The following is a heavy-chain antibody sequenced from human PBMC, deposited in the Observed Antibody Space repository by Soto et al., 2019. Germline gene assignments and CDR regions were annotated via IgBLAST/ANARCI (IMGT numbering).Heavy chain of an antibody. J-gene: IGHJ6*02. V-gene: IGHV3-23*01. CDR3: ARVSSYPRDYYYYYGMDV. Sequence: PGGSLRLSCAASGFTFSAYAMSWVRQAPGKGLQWVSGISGSGGGTYYADSVKGRFTISRDNAKNTLYLQMNSLRAEDTAVYYCARVSSYPRDYYYYYGMDVWGQGTTVTVSS. CDR1: GFTFSAYA. CDR2: ISGSGGGT. D-gene: IGHD5-12*01.